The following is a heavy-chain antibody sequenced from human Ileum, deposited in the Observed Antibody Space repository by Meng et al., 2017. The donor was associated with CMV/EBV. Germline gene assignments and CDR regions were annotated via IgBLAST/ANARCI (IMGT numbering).Heavy chain of an antibody. CDR1: GDTVKIKNYY. V-gene: IGHV4-39*07. Sequence: QVQLQESGPGLVKPSETLSFTCTVSGDTVKIKNYYWAWIRQRPGQGLECIGTINYSGNSYYNPSLKSRVTLSVDTSMNQFSLRLTSVTAADTAMYYCARDMTNRWFYYWGQGILVTVLL. D-gene: IGHD4-11*01. J-gene: IGHJ4*02. CDR2: INYSGNS. CDR3: ARDMTNRWFYY.